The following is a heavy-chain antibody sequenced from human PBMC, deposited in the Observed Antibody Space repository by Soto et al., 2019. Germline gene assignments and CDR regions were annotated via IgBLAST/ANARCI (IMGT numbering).Heavy chain of an antibody. CDR3: ARGVGYSGYDYWYFDL. CDR1: GFTFSSYW. Sequence: GGSLRLSCAASGFTFSSYWMHWVRQAPGKGLVWVSRINSDGSSTSYADSVKGRFTISRDNAKNTLYLQMNSLRAEDTAVYYCARGVGYSGYDYWYFDLWGRGTLVTVSS. D-gene: IGHD5-12*01. J-gene: IGHJ2*01. CDR2: INSDGSST. V-gene: IGHV3-74*01.